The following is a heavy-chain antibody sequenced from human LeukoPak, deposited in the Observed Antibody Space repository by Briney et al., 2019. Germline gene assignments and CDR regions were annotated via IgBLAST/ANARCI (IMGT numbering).Heavy chain of an antibody. CDR1: GFSFSSYW. D-gene: IGHD5-24*01. J-gene: IGHJ4*02. V-gene: IGHV3-74*01. CDR2: INSDGGST. Sequence: GGSLRLSCTASGFSFSSYWMHWVRQAPGKGLVWVSRINSDGGSTSYADSVKGRFTISRDNAKNTLYLQMNSLRAEDTAVYYCARRIQGMAPYYFDYWGQGTLVTVSS. CDR3: ARRIQGMAPYYFDY.